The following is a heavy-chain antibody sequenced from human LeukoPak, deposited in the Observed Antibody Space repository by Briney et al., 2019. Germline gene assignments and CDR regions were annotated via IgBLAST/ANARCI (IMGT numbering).Heavy chain of an antibody. Sequence: GGSLRLSCAASGFTFSSYGMHWVRQAPGKGLEWVAVIWYDGSNKYYADSVKGRFTISRDNSKNTLYLQMSSLRAEDTAVYYCARTSGYSSGWRYFDYWGQGTLVTVSS. J-gene: IGHJ4*02. CDR1: GFTFSSYG. V-gene: IGHV3-33*01. CDR3: ARTSGYSSGWRYFDY. CDR2: IWYDGSNK. D-gene: IGHD6-19*01.